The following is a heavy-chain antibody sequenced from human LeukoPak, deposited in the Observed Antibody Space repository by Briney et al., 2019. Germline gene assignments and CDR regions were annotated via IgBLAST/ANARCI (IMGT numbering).Heavy chain of an antibody. Sequence: SETLSLTCTVSGGSISIYYWSWIRQPPGRVREWIGYIYYSGRTNYNPSPKRRCTIPVDTSKSQISLKLSSVPAEDTAVYYCARLPFEWGQGTLVTVSS. CDR3: ARLPFE. D-gene: IGHD3-9*01. CDR1: GGSISIYY. CDR2: IYYSGRT. V-gene: IGHV4-59*08. J-gene: IGHJ4*02.